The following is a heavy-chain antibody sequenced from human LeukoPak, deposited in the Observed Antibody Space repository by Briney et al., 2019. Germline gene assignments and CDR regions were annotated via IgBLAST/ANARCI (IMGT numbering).Heavy chain of an antibody. CDR1: GGSISGYY. J-gene: IGHJ5*02. V-gene: IGHV4-4*08. CDR3: ARESGDWFDP. Sequence: SVTLSLTCTVSGGSISGYYCSWVRQPPGKEMEWIGYVSASANTNYNPSLKSRVTLSVDTSKNQFSLKLVSVTAADTAVYYCARESGDWFDPWGQGTLVTVS. D-gene: IGHD3-10*01. CDR2: VSASANT.